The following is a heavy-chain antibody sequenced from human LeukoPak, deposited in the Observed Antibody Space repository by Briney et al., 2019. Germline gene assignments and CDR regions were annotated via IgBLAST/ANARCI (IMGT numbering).Heavy chain of an antibody. V-gene: IGHV3-23*01. Sequence: GGSLRLSCAVSGITFNNYAMSWVRQAPGKGLEWVSGVSGSGDSTYYADSVKGRFTISRDNSKNTLYLQMNSLRAEDTALYYCAKGVYSGSYFYFDYSGQGTLVTVSS. D-gene: IGHD1-26*01. J-gene: IGHJ4*02. CDR2: VSGSGDST. CDR3: AKGVYSGSYFYFDY. CDR1: GITFNNYA.